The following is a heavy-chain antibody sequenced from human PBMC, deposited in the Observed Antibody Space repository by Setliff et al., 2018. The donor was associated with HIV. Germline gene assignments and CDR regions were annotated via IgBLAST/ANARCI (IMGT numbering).Heavy chain of an antibody. Sequence: SETLSLTCTVSGDFFSSDYYWGWIRQPPGKGLEWLGYMSFSANSNYNPSLKNRITISIDTSKNQFSLRLKSVTAADAAVYYCARRSGFALDYWGQGTLVTVSS. CDR1: GDFFSSDYY. V-gene: IGHV4-59*01. CDR3: ARRSGFALDY. CDR2: MSFSANS. D-gene: IGHD5-12*01. J-gene: IGHJ4*02.